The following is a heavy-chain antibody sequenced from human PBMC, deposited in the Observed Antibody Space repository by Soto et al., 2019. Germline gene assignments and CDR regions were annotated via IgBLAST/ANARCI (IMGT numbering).Heavy chain of an antibody. V-gene: IGHV3-74*01. J-gene: IGHJ3*02. Sequence: EVQLVESGGGLVQPGGSLRLSCAASGFTFSSYWMHWVRQAPGKGLAWVSRFNSDESSTSYADSVKGRFTICRDNAQNTLYLHMNSLSVEDTAVYYCARDVPLQFFDHTSAFDIWGQGTMVTVSS. CDR3: ARDVPLQFFDHTSAFDI. CDR2: FNSDESST. D-gene: IGHD3-9*01. CDR1: GFTFSSYW.